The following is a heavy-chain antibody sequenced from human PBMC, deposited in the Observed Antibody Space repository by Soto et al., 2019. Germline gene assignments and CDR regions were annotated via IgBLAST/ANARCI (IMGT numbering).Heavy chain of an antibody. CDR2: INSHGDST. J-gene: IGHJ4*02. CDR3: ARRDGYIFDY. CDR1: GFTFSNYA. V-gene: IGHV3-64*01. Sequence: EVQLVESGGGLVQPGGSLRLSCAASGFTFSNYAMHWVRQAPGKGLEYVSAINSHGDSTYYANSVKGRFTISRDNSKNTLYLQMGSRRTEDMAVYYCARRDGYIFDYWGQGTLVTVSS. D-gene: IGHD5-12*01.